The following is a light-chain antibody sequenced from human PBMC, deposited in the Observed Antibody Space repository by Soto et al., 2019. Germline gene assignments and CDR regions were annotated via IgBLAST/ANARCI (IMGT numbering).Light chain of an antibody. CDR3: FSYTRSTTLV. J-gene: IGLJ2*01. Sequence: QSALTQPASVSGSPGQSITISCTGTTSDIGDYRYVSWYQQHPGKAPKLMIYAVSDRPAGVSNRFSGSKSGNTASLTISGLQAEDEADYYCFSYTRSTTLVFGGGTKVTVL. CDR2: AVS. CDR1: TSDIGDYRY. V-gene: IGLV2-14*01.